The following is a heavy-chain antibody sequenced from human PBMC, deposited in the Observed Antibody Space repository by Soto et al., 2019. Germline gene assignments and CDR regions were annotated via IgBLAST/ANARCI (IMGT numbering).Heavy chain of an antibody. J-gene: IGHJ6*02. CDR3: ARQGGYGDYIGGMDV. D-gene: IGHD4-17*01. Sequence: GESLKISCKGSGYSFTSYWIGWVRQMPGKGLEWMGIIYPGDSDTRYSPSFQGQVTISADNSISTAYLQWSSLKASDTAMYYCARQGGYGDYIGGMDVWGQGTTVTVSS. CDR2: IYPGDSDT. V-gene: IGHV5-51*01. CDR1: GYSFTSYW.